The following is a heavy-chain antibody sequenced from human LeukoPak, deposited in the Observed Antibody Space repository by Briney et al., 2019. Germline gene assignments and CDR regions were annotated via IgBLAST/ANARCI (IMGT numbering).Heavy chain of an antibody. J-gene: IGHJ3*01. V-gene: IGHV3-30*18. D-gene: IGHD3-10*01. CDR3: AKKNSYGSGAGDPLDV. CDR2: ISHDGSLK. Sequence: GGPLRLSCAASGFSFSNFGMHWVRQAPGKGLEWVAIISHDGSLKYFLDSVKGRFTITRDTSKNTLYLQMDSLRADGTAVYYCAKKNSYGSGAGDPLDVWGHGTLVTVSS. CDR1: GFSFSNFG.